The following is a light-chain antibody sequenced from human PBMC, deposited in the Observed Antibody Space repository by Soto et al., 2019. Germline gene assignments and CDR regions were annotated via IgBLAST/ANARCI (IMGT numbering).Light chain of an antibody. CDR2: DVS. J-gene: IGLJ1*01. CDR3: SSYTSSSSYV. V-gene: IGLV2-14*01. CDR1: SSAVGGYNY. Sequence: SVLTQPASVSWAPGQSITLSCPGTSSAVGGYNYVSWYQQHPGKAPKLMIYDVSNRPSGVSNRFSGSKSGNTASLTISGLQAEDEADYYCSSYTSSSSYVFGTGTKVTVL.